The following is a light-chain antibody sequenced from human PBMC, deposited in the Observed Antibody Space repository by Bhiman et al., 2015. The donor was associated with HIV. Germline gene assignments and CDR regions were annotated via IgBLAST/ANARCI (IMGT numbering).Light chain of an antibody. CDR3: QAWDSSTGGV. CDR1: KLGDKY. Sequence: SYDLTQPPSVSVSPGQTATITCSGDKLGDKYACWYQQRPGQSPVLVIYRDSKRPSGIPERFSGSNSGNTATLTISGTQAMDEADYYCQAWDSSTGGVFGTGTKVTVL. CDR2: RDS. J-gene: IGLJ1*01. V-gene: IGLV3-1*01.